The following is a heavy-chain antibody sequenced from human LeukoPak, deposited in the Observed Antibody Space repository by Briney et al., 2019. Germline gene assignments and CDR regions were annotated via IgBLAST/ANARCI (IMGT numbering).Heavy chain of an antibody. J-gene: IGHJ4*02. CDR3: AREKDYGDYGVGY. V-gene: IGHV4-59*01. D-gene: IGHD4-17*01. CDR1: GDSISSYY. CDR2: IYYSGST. Sequence: PTETLSLTCIVSGDSISSYYWSWIRQPPGKGLEWIGYIYYSGSTNYNPSLKSRVTISVDTSKNQFSLKLSSVTAADTAVYYCAREKDYGDYGVGYWGQGTLVTVSS.